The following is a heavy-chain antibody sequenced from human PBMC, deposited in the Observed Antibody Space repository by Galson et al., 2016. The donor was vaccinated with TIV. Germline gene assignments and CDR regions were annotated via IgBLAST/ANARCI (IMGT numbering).Heavy chain of an antibody. CDR1: GGSISNGGYF. V-gene: IGHV4-31*03. CDR2: IYYSGST. Sequence: TLSLTCNVSGGSISNGGYFWSWIRLHPGKGLEWMGNIYYSGSTYYNPSLKSRVTISVDTSQNQFSLILRSVSAADTAVYYCARWADSGSYYDYFQDWGQGTLVTVSS. D-gene: IGHD1-26*01. CDR3: ARWADSGSYYDYFQD. J-gene: IGHJ1*01.